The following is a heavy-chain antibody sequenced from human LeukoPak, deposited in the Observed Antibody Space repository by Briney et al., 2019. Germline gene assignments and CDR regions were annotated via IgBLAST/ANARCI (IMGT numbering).Heavy chain of an antibody. J-gene: IGHJ4*02. V-gene: IGHV3-21*01. CDR3: ARDGRGSYFDY. CDR2: ISSSSSYI. Sequence: PRGSLRLSCAASGFTFSSYSMNWVRQAPGKGLEWVSSISSSSSYIYYADSVKGRFTISRDNAKNSLYLQMNSLRAEDTAVYYCARDGRGSYFDYWGQGTLVTVSS. CDR1: GFTFSSYS. D-gene: IGHD1-26*01.